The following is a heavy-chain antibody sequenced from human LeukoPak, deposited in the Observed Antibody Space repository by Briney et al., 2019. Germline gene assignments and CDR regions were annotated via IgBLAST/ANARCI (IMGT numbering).Heavy chain of an antibody. CDR2: IIGSGGST. Sequence: PGGALRLSCAASGFTFISYAMSWGRQAPGKGGEGGSAIIGSGGSTYYADSVKGRFTISRDNTKNTLYLQMNSLRAEDTAVYYCAKDLSESYLHIDYWGQGTLVTVSS. V-gene: IGHV3-23*01. CDR1: GFTFISYA. CDR3: AKDLSESYLHIDY. J-gene: IGHJ4*02. D-gene: IGHD1-26*01.